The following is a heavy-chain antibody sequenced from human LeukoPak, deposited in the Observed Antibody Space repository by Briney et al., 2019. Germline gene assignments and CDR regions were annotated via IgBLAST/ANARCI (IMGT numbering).Heavy chain of an antibody. CDR2: ISSSSSYI. D-gene: IGHD4-23*01. J-gene: IGHJ4*02. CDR3: ARGVGGNDQPLFDH. Sequence: PGGSLRLSCAASGFTFSSYSMNWVRQAPGKGLEWVSSISSSSSYIYYADSVKGRFTISRDNAKNSLYLQMNSLRAEDTAVYYCARGVGGNDQPLFDHWGQGTLVTVSS. CDR1: GFTFSSYS. V-gene: IGHV3-21*01.